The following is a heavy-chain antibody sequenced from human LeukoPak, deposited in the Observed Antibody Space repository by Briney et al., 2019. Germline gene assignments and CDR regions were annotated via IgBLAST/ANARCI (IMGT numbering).Heavy chain of an antibody. J-gene: IGHJ4*02. CDR1: GFTFSNAW. Sequence: SGGSLRLSCAASGFTFSNAWMSWVRQAPGKGLKWVGRIKSKTDGGTTDYAAPVKGRFTISRDDSKNTLYLQMNSLKTEDTAVYYCTTVLLWFGEPGGFDYWGQGTLVTVSS. D-gene: IGHD3-10*01. CDR2: IKSKTDGGTT. CDR3: TTVLLWFGEPGGFDY. V-gene: IGHV3-15*01.